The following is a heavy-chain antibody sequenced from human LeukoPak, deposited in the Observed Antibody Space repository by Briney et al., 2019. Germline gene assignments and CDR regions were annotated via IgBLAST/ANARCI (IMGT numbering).Heavy chain of an antibody. CDR1: GGSIRTSTYY. D-gene: IGHD6-19*01. J-gene: IGHJ4*02. CDR2: IFHNGGT. Sequence: SETLSLTCSVSGGSIRTSTYYWGWNRQAPGKGLEWIGTIFHNGGTYYSPSLKSRVTISVDTSKNQFSLNLNSVTAADTAVYHCASRHQWLVPFYDSWSQGTLVTVSS. V-gene: IGHV4-39*01. CDR3: ASRHQWLVPFYDS.